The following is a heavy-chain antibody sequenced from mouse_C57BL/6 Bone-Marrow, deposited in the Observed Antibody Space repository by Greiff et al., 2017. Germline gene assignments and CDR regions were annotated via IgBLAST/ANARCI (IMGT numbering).Heavy chain of an antibody. D-gene: IGHD4-1*01. CDR3: ARSKNWDSWFAY. J-gene: IGHJ3*01. Sequence: LQESGAELVRPGTSVKVSCKASGYAFTNYLIAWVKQRPGQGLEWIGVINPGSGGTNYNEKFKGKATLTADKSSSTAYMQLSSLTSEDSAVYFCARSKNWDSWFAYWGQGTLVTVSA. CDR2: INPGSGGT. V-gene: IGHV1-54*01. CDR1: GYAFTNYL.